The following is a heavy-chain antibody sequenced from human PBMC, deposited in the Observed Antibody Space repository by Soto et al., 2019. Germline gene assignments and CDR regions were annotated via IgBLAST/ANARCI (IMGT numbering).Heavy chain of an antibody. D-gene: IGHD6-6*01. J-gene: IGHJ6*02. CDR3: ARGRQLVSVFSQAWGMDV. CDR2: IYYSGST. CDR1: GGSISSYY. Sequence: QVQLQESGPGLVKPSETLSLTCTVSGGSISSYYWSWIRQPPGKGLEWIGYIYYSGSTNYNPSLKSRVTISVDTSKNQFSLKLSSVTAADTAVYYWARGRQLVSVFSQAWGMDVWGQGTTVTVSS. V-gene: IGHV4-59*01.